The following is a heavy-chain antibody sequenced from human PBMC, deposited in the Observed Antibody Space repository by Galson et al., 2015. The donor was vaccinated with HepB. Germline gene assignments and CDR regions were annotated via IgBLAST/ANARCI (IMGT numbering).Heavy chain of an antibody. J-gene: IGHJ4*02. Sequence: YLRLSCAASGFTFNTYSMHWVRQAPGKGLEWVAAITSAGDKQYYADSVTRRFTISRDNSQNMMYLQMNSLRAEDTAVYYCARDAMGRGSGIYSAFDYLGQGTLVTVAS. CDR2: ITSAGDKQ. CDR3: ARDAMGRGSGIYSAFDY. CDR1: GFTFNTYS. V-gene: IGHV3-30-3*01. D-gene: IGHD1-26*01.